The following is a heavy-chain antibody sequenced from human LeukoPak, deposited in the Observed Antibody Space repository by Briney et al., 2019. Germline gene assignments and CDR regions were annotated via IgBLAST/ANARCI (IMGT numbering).Heavy chain of an antibody. D-gene: IGHD6-13*01. Sequence: TSETLSLTCAVYGGSFSGYYWSWLRQPPGKGLEWIGEINHSGSTNYNPSLKGRVTISVDTSKNQFSLKLSSVTAADTAVYYCARRGSSSWYYYYYMDVWGKGTTVTISS. CDR2: INHSGST. CDR1: GGSFSGYY. V-gene: IGHV4-34*01. CDR3: ARRGSSSWYYYYYMDV. J-gene: IGHJ6*03.